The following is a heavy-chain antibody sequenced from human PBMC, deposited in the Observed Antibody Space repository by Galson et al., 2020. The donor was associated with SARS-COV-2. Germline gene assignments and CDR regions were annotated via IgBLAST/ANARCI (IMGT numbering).Heavy chain of an antibody. D-gene: IGHD3-10*01. CDR3: ARDHGYYGSGSYYISFAFDI. Sequence: SETLSLTCTVSGGPISSYYCSWIRQPPRQGLEWIGRIYTSGSTTYNPSLKSRVTMSVDTSKYQFSLKLSSVTAADTAVYYCARDHGYYGSGSYYISFAFDIWGQGTMVTVSS. CDR1: GGPISSYY. V-gene: IGHV4-4*07. J-gene: IGHJ3*02. CDR2: IYTSGST.